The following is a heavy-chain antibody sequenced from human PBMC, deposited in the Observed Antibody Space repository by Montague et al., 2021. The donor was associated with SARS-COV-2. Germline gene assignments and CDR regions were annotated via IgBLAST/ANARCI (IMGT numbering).Heavy chain of an antibody. V-gene: IGHV6-1*01. D-gene: IGHD1-1*01. CDR1: GDSVSSNSAT. CDR2: TYYRSKWYN. J-gene: IGHJ6*02. Sequence: CAISGDSVSSNSATWNWVRQSPSRGLEWLGRTYYRSKWYNDYAVSVRGRVTINPDTSKNQFSLQPNSVTPEDTAINYCTSGREGNYNVMDVWGQGTTVTVSS. CDR3: TSGREGNYNVMDV.